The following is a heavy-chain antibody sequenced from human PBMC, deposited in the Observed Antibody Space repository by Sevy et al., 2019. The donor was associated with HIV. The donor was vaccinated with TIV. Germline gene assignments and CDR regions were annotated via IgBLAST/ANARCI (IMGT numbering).Heavy chain of an antibody. V-gene: IGHV3-30-3*01. CDR2: ISYDGSNK. CDR1: GFTFSSYA. CDR3: ARDRLSGSYGASGAIDI. J-gene: IGHJ3*02. Sequence: GGSLRLSCAASGFTFSSYAMHWVRQAPGKGLEWVAVISYDGSNKYYADSVKGRFTFSRDNSKNTLYLQMNSLRAEDTAVYYCARDRLSGSYGASGAIDIWGQGTMVTVSS. D-gene: IGHD1-26*01.